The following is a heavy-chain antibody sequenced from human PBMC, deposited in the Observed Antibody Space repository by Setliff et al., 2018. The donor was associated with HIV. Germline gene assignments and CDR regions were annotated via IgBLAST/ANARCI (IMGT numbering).Heavy chain of an antibody. D-gene: IGHD2-15*01. Sequence: PSETLSLTCSVSDDSISSGANYWSWIRQPAGQRLEWIGRIYASGSTNYNPSLKSRVSISVDMSQNQFSLKVTSVTAADTAVYYCAREPRVRGTPDFWGQGTLVTVSS. CDR3: AREPRVRGTPDF. V-gene: IGHV4-61*02. CDR1: DDSISSGANY. J-gene: IGHJ4*02. CDR2: IYASGST.